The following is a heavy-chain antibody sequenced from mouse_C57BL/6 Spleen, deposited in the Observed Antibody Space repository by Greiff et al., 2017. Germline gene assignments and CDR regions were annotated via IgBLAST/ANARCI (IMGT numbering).Heavy chain of an antibody. CDR1: GYTFTDYE. J-gene: IGHJ4*01. V-gene: IGHV1-15*01. CDR3: ARWGYRNSPYAMGY. D-gene: IGHD2-5*01. CDR2: IDPETGGT. Sequence: VQLQQSGAELVRPGASVTLSCKASGYTFTDYEMHWVKQTPVHGLEWIGAIDPETGGTAYNQKFTGKVILTADTSSSTAYIALHSLTSEDSAVYYCARWGYRNSPYAMGYWGQGTSVTVSS.